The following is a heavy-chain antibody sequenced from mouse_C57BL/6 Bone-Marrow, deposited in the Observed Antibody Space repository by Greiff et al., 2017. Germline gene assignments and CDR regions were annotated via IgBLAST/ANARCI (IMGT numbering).Heavy chain of an antibody. Sequence: VQLQQSGAELVRPGASVKLSCTASGFNIKDDYMHWVKQRPEQGLEWIGWIDPENGDTEYASKFQGKATITADTSSNTAYLQLSRRTSEDTAVYYCTTPYDYDDPRGFAYWGQGTLVTGSA. D-gene: IGHD2-4*01. V-gene: IGHV14-4*01. J-gene: IGHJ3*01. CDR2: IDPENGDT. CDR1: GFNIKDDY. CDR3: TTPYDYDDPRGFAY.